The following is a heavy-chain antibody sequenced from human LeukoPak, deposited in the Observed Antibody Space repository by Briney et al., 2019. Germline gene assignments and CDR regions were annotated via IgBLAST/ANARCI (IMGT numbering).Heavy chain of an antibody. CDR1: GGSISGGGYY. CDR2: IHYGGTT. D-gene: IGHD1-1*01. CDR3: ARERIHLERRGAFDI. V-gene: IGHV4-39*07. J-gene: IGHJ3*02. Sequence: PSETLSLTCNVSGGSISGGGYYWGWVRQTPGKGLEWIGSIHYGGTTYYNPSLRSRVAISVDTSTNQISLNLRSVSAADTALFYCARERIHLERRGAFDIWGHGTTVSVSS.